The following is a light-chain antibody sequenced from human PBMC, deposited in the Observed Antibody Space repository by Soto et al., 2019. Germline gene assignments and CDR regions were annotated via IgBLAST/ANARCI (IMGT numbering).Light chain of an antibody. V-gene: IGKV1-5*03. Sequence: DLQMTQSPSTLSASVGDRVTITCRASQSISSRLAWYQQKPGKAPKLLIYKASSLESGVPSRFSGSGSGTEFTLTISSLQPDDFATYYCQQYNSYSTFGPGTKVDIK. CDR2: KAS. J-gene: IGKJ3*01. CDR1: QSISSR. CDR3: QQYNSYST.